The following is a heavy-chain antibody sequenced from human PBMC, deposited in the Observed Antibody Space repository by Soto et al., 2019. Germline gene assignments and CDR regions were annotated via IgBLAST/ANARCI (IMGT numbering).Heavy chain of an antibody. Sequence: GASVKVSCKASGYTFTSYAMHWVRQAPGQRLEWMGWINAGNGNTKYSQKFQGRVTITRDTSASTAYMELSSLRSEDTAVYYCAIDCCGGHSYPAATYGMDVWGQGTTLTVSS. CDR3: AIDCCGGHSYPAATYGMDV. CDR1: GYTFTSYA. D-gene: IGHD2-21*02. CDR2: INAGNGNT. V-gene: IGHV1-3*01. J-gene: IGHJ6*02.